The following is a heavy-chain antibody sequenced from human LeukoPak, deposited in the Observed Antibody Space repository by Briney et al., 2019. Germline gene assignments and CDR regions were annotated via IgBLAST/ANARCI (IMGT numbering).Heavy chain of an antibody. CDR2: INPNSGGT. CDR3: ARDRNYYDHNGNFDY. Sequence: ASVKVSCKASGYTFGSYGITWVRQAPGQGLEWMGWINPNSGGTNYAQKFQGRVTLTRDTSLSTAYMELSRLRSDDTAVYYCARDRNYYDHNGNFDYWGQGTLVTVSS. V-gene: IGHV1-2*02. J-gene: IGHJ4*02. D-gene: IGHD3-22*01. CDR1: GYTFGSYG.